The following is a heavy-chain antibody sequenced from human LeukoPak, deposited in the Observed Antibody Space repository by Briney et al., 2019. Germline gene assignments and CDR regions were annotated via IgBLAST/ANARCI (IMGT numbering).Heavy chain of an antibody. J-gene: IGHJ4*02. CDR1: GFNFDSYS. D-gene: IGHD4-23*01. CDR2: VSRGGDTT. CDR3: AKSGRGYGGNSLRFDY. V-gene: IGHV3-23*01. Sequence: GGSLRLSCAASGFNFDSYSMTWVRQPPGKGLEWVSVVSRGGDTTYYADSVTGRFTISRDNSKNTLYLQMNSLRVEDTAVYYCAKSGRGYGGNSLRFDYWGQGTLVIVSS.